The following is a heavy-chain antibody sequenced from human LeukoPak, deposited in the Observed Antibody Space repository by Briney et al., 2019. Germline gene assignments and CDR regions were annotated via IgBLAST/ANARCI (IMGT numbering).Heavy chain of an antibody. D-gene: IGHD4-17*01. J-gene: IGHJ4*02. CDR3: ARALDYGDSEGPLDS. CDR2: ISSSRGFI. V-gene: IGHV3-21*01. Sequence: PGGSLRLSCAASGFPFNTYVMSWVRQAPGKGLEWVSSISSSRGFIYYTDSVKGRFTISRDNAKNSLYLQMNSLRAEDTAVYYCARALDYGDSEGPLDSWGQGTLVTVSS. CDR1: GFPFNTYV.